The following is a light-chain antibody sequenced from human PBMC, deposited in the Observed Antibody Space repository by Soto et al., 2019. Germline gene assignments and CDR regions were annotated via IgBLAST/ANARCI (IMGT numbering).Light chain of an antibody. CDR2: KDN. CDR1: ALPTQY. J-gene: IGLJ1*01. V-gene: IGLV3-25*02. Sequence: SYELTQSTSVSLTPGQTASITCSGDALPTQYVYWYQQKPGQAPRLIIYKDNQRPSEIPERFSASSSGTLATLTISGIQAEDEAEFYCQSADTSGTYYVFATGTKVTVL. CDR3: QSADTSGTYYV.